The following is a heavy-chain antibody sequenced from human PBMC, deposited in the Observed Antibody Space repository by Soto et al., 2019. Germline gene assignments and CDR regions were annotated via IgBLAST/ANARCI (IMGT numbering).Heavy chain of an antibody. J-gene: IGHJ4*02. V-gene: IGHV3-33*01. Sequence: QVQLVESGGGVVQPGRSLRLSCAASGFTFSSYGMHWVRQAPGKGLEWVAVIWYDGSNKYYADSVKGRLTISRDNSKNPLYLQRHGLRAEDTAVYYCARGSYYGSGGYYPPFDDWGQGTLVTVSS. CDR2: IWYDGSNK. CDR3: ARGSYYGSGGYYPPFDD. CDR1: GFTFSSYG. D-gene: IGHD3-10*01.